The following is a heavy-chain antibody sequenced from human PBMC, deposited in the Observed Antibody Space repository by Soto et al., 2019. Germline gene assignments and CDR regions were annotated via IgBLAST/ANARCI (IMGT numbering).Heavy chain of an antibody. Sequence: QVQLVESGGGVVQPGRSLRLSCAASGFTFSSYGMHWDRQAPGKGLEWVAVIWYDGSNKYYADSVKGRFTISRDNSKNTLYLQMNSLRAEDTAVYYCARGETRHTSLLPAAVYNWFDPWGQGTLVTVSS. CDR1: GFTFSSYG. V-gene: IGHV3-33*01. CDR2: IWYDGSNK. D-gene: IGHD2-2*01. CDR3: ARGETRHTSLLPAAVYNWFDP. J-gene: IGHJ5*02.